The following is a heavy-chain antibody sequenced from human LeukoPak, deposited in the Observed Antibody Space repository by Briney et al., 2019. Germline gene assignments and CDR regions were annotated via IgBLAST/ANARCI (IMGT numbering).Heavy chain of an antibody. CDR3: ARSNYYDSSGYYVH. J-gene: IGHJ4*02. CDR1: GGSISSYY. D-gene: IGHD3-22*01. V-gene: IGHV4-59*01. Sequence: SETLSLTCTVSGGSISSYYWSWIRQPPGKGLEWIGYIYYSESTNYNPSLKSRVTISVDTSKNQFSLKLSSVTAADTAVYYCARSNYYDSSGYYVHWGQGTLVTVSS. CDR2: IYYSEST.